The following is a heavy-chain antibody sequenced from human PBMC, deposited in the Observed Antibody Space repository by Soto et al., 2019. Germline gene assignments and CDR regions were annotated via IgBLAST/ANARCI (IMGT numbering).Heavy chain of an antibody. CDR1: GGSISSGGYY. CDR3: ARDARGYSYGYRTLDY. V-gene: IGHV4-31*03. Sequence: QVQLQESGPGLVKPSQTLSLTCTVSGGSISSGGYYWSWIRQHPGKGLEWIGYIHYSRSTYYNPSLKGRVTIAVDTSKNQFSLKLSSVTAADTAVYYCARDARGYSYGYRTLDYWGQGTLVTVSS. D-gene: IGHD5-18*01. CDR2: IHYSRST. J-gene: IGHJ4*02.